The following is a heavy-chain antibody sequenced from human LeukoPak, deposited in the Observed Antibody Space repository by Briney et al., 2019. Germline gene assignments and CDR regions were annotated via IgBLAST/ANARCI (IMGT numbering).Heavy chain of an antibody. J-gene: IGHJ5*02. CDR1: GGTFSSYA. V-gene: IGHV1-69*13. CDR2: IIPIFGTA. D-gene: IGHD3-10*01. Sequence: SVKVSCKASGGTFSSYAISWVRQAPGQGLEWMGGIIPIFGTANYAQKFQGRVTITADESTSTAYMGLSSLRSEDTAVYYCAYTMVRGVIIYNWFDPWGQGTLVTVSS. CDR3: AYTMVRGVIIYNWFDP.